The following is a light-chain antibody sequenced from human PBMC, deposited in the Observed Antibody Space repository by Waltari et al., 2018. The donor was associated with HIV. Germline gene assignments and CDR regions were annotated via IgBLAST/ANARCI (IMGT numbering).Light chain of an antibody. V-gene: IGLV3-21*02. CDR1: HVESKT. CDR2: DDT. CDR3: HVWESSSDEYV. J-gene: IGLJ1*01. Sequence: SYVLTQPASVSVAPGQTANVTRGAHHVESKTVHWYQQRAGKAPILVLYDDTDRPSGIPERFSGSNFGNTATLTISRVEAGDEGDYYCHVWESSSDEYVFGTGTKVTV.